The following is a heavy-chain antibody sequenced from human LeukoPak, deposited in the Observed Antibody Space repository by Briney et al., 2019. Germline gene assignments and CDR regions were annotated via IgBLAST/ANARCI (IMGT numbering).Heavy chain of an antibody. V-gene: IGHV3-13*01. Sequence: GGSLRLSCAASGFTFSSYDMHWVRHATGKGLEWVSAIGTAGDTYYPGSVKGRFTISRENAKNSLYLQMNSLRAGDTAVYYCARSGTYYYYGMDVWGQGTTVTVSS. J-gene: IGHJ6*02. D-gene: IGHD3-10*01. CDR1: GFTFSSYD. CDR2: IGTAGDT. CDR3: ARSGTYYYYGMDV.